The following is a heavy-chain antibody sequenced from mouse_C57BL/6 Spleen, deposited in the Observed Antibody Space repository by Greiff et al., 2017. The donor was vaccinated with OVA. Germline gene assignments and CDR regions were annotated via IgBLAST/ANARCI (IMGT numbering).Heavy chain of an antibody. D-gene: IGHD2-4*01. Sequence: QVQLQQPGAELVKPGASVKMSCKASGYTFTSYWITWVKQRPGQGLEWIGDIYPGSGSTNYNEKFKSKATLTVDTSSSTAYMQLSSLTSEDTAVYYCARDYDYDDGGYFDVWGTGTTVTVSS. J-gene: IGHJ1*03. V-gene: IGHV1-55*01. CDR1: GYTFTSYW. CDR2: IYPGSGST. CDR3: ARDYDYDDGGYFDV.